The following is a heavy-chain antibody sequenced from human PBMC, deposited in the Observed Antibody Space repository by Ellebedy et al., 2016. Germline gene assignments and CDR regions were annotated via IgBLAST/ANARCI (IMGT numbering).Heavy chain of an antibody. CDR1: GYTFTSYG. D-gene: IGHD3-10*01. CDR2: ISAYNGNT. V-gene: IGHV1-18*01. CDR3: AREFSALWFGESLSGMDV. J-gene: IGHJ6*02. Sequence: ASVKVSCKASGYTFTSYGISWVRQAPGQGLEWMGWISAYNGNTNYAQKLQGRVTMTTDTSTSTAYMELRSLRSDDPAVYYCAREFSALWFGESLSGMDVWGQGTTVTVSS.